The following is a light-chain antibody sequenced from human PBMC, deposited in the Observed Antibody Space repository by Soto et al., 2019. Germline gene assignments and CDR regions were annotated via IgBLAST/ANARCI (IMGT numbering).Light chain of an antibody. CDR3: QTWATGIQI. CDR1: SGHSNYA. Sequence: QLVLTQSPSASASLGASVKLTCTLSSGHSNYAIAWHQQQPEKGPRYLMKLNSDGSHSKGDGIPDRFSGSSSGAERYLTISSLQSDDEAGYYCQTWATGIQIFGGGTKLTVL. V-gene: IGLV4-69*01. CDR2: LNSDGSH. J-gene: IGLJ2*01.